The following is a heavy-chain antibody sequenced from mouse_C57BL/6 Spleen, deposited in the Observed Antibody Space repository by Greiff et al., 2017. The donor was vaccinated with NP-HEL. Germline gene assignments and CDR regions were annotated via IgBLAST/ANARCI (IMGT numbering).Heavy chain of an antibody. CDR1: GYTFTDYY. V-gene: IGHV1-26*01. J-gene: IGHJ1*03. CDR3: ARRGGTSRYFDV. Sequence: EVKLMESGPELVKPGASVKISCKASGYTFTDYYMHWVKQSHGKSLEWIGDINPKNGGTSYNQKFKGKATLTVDKSSSTAYMELRSLTSEDSAVYYCARRGGTSRYFDVWGTGTTVTVSS. CDR2: INPKNGGT. D-gene: IGHD4-1*01.